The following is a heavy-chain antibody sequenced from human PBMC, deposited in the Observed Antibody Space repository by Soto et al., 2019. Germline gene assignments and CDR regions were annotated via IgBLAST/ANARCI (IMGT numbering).Heavy chain of an antibody. Sequence: QVQLQESGPGLVKPSQTLSLTCTVSGGSISSGDYYWSWIRQPPGKVLEWIGYIYYSGSTYYNPSLNSRVTISADTSKNQCSLKLSSVTAAETAVYYCASNSYGYTFYCYWGQGTLVTVSS. V-gene: IGHV4-30-4*01. J-gene: IGHJ4*02. CDR1: GGSISSGDYY. CDR3: ASNSYGYTFYCY. CDR2: IYYSGST. D-gene: IGHD5-18*01.